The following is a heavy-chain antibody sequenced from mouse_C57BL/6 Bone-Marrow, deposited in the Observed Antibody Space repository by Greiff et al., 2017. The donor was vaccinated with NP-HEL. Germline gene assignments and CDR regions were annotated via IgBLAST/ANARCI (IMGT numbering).Heavy chain of an antibody. CDR3: ARHDYGSSDGNY. CDR2: ISSGGSYT. CDR1: GFTFSSYG. Sequence: EVKLMESGGDLVKPGGSLKLSCAASGFTFSSYGMSWVRQTPDKRLEWVATISSGGSYTYYPDSVKGRFTISRDNAKNTLYLQMSSLKSEDTAMYYCARHDYGSSDGNYWGQGTTLTVSS. J-gene: IGHJ2*01. V-gene: IGHV5-6*01. D-gene: IGHD1-1*01.